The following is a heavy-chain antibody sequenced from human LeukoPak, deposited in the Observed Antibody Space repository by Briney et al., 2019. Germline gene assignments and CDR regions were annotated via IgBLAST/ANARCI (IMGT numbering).Heavy chain of an antibody. Sequence: PSETLSLTCTVSGGSMSAYCWSWIRQPPGKGLEWIGYIYYSGITNYNPSLKSRVSVSVDTSKNQFSLKLSSVTAADTAVYYCARLLRSGSYDSSGYTPFDYWGQGTLVTVSS. D-gene: IGHD3-22*01. CDR1: GGSMSAYC. CDR3: ARLLRSGSYDSSGYTPFDY. CDR2: IYYSGIT. J-gene: IGHJ4*02. V-gene: IGHV4-59*01.